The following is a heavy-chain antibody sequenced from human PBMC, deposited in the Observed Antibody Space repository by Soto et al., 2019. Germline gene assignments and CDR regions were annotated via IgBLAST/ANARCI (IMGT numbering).Heavy chain of an antibody. CDR3: ARLTYYYGSGSYVGDY. CDR1: GGTFSSYA. Sequence: QVQLVQSGAEVKKPGSSVKVSCKASGGTFSSYAISWVRQAPGQGLEWMGGIIPIFGTANYAQKFQGRVTITADESTSTAYMELSSRRSEDTAVYYCARLTYYYGSGSYVGDYWGQGTLVTVSS. J-gene: IGHJ4*02. D-gene: IGHD3-10*01. V-gene: IGHV1-69*12. CDR2: IIPIFGTA.